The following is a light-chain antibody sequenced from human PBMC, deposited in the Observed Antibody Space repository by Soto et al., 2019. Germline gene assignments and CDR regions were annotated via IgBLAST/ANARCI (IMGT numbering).Light chain of an antibody. CDR1: SSNIGAGYD. V-gene: IGLV1-40*01. CDR3: QSYDISLSGVV. Sequence: QLVLTQPPSVSGAPGQRVTISCTGSSSNIGAGYDVHWYQQLPGTAPKLLIYGNSNRPSGVPDRFSGSKSGTSASLAITGLQAEDEADYYCQSYDISLSGVVFGGGTQLTVL. J-gene: IGLJ2*01. CDR2: GNS.